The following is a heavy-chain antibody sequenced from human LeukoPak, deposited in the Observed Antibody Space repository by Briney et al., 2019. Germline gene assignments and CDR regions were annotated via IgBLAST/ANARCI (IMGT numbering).Heavy chain of an antibody. D-gene: IGHD6-13*01. CDR1: GFTFSSYA. CDR3: AKGELVRSYNGMDV. J-gene: IGHJ6*02. CDR2: ISGSGGST. Sequence: GGSLRLSCAASGFTFSSYAMSWVRQAPGKGLEWVSAISGSGGSTYYADSVKGRFTISRDNPKNTLYLQMNSLRAEDTAVYYCAKGELVRSYNGMDVWGQGTTVTVSS. V-gene: IGHV3-23*01.